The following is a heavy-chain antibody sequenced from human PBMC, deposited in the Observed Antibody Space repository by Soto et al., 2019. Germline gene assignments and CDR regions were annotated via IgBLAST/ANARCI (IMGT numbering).Heavy chain of an antibody. CDR3: AKDIYSLELSTYYYYGMDV. D-gene: IGHD1-7*01. CDR2: IYSGGST. J-gene: IGHJ6*02. V-gene: IGHV3-53*05. CDR1: GFTVSSNY. Sequence: PGGSLRLSCAASGFTVSSNYMSWVRQAPGKGLEWVSVIYSGGSTYYADSVKGRFTISRDNSKNSLYLQMNSLRTEDTALYYCAKDIYSLELSTYYYYGMDVWGQGTTVTVSS.